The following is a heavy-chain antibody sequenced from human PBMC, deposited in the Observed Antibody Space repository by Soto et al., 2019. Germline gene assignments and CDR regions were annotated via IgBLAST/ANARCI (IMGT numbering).Heavy chain of an antibody. D-gene: IGHD3-10*01. CDR3: AKDMGY. Sequence: EVQLLESGGGLVQPGGSLRLSCTGSGFIFSAYAMSWVRQAPGKGLEWVASISGVGGTTYYADSVKGRFTISRDNSKYTLYLQMNSLGGEDTAIYYCAKDMGYWGQGTLVTVSS. J-gene: IGHJ4*02. CDR1: GFIFSAYA. V-gene: IGHV3-23*01. CDR2: ISGVGGTT.